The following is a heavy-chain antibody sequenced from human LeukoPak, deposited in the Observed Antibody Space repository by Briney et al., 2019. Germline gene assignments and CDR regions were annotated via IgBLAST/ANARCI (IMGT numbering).Heavy chain of an antibody. CDR3: ARVGGYVLSGHRTGYYYAMDV. CDR2: ISYDGSNK. V-gene: IGHV3-30*04. Sequence: GGSLRLSCAASGFTFTRFAMYWVRQAPGKGLEWVALISYDGSNKYYADSVKGRFTISRDNSKNTVYLQMNGPRAEDTAVYYCARVGGYVLSGHRTGYYYAMDVWGQGTTVTVSS. J-gene: IGHJ6*02. D-gene: IGHD3-3*01. CDR1: GFTFTRFA.